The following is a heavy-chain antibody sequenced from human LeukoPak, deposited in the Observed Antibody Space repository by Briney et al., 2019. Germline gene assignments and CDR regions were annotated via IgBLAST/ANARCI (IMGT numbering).Heavy chain of an antibody. CDR1: GGSFSGYY. D-gene: IGHD1-26*01. CDR2: INHSGST. V-gene: IGHV4-34*01. J-gene: IGHJ5*02. CDR3: ARGDVGATAVPFDP. Sequence: PSETLSLTXAVYGGSFSGYYWSWIRQPPGKGLEWIGEINHSGSTNYNPSLKSRVTISVDTSKNQFSLKLTSVTAADTAVYYCARGDVGATAVPFDPWGQGTLVTVSS.